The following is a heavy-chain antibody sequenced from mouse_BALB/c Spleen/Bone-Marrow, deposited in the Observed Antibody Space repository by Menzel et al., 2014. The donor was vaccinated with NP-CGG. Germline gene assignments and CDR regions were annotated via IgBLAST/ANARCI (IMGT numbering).Heavy chain of an antibody. CDR1: GYTFTSYW. D-gene: IGHD1-1*01. Sequence: QVHVKQSGAELVKPGASVKLSCKASGYTFTSYWMHWVKQRPGQGLEWIGEINPSNGRTNYNEKFKSEATLTVDKSSSTAYMQLSSLTSEDSAVYYRARWNYYGSLYWYFDVWGTGTAVTVSS. CDR3: ARWNYYGSLYWYFDV. CDR2: INPSNGRT. J-gene: IGHJ1*03. V-gene: IGHV1S81*02.